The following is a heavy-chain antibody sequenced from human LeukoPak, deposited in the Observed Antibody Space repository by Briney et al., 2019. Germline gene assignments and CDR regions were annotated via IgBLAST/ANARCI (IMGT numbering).Heavy chain of an antibody. V-gene: IGHV3-21*01. J-gene: IGHJ4*02. D-gene: IGHD6-19*01. CDR1: GFTFSSYS. CDR3: ASDSVVGYSSGWYVY. CDR2: ISSSSSYI. Sequence: PGGSLRLSCAASGFTFSSYSMNWVRQAPGKGLEWVSSISSSSSYIYYADSVKGRFTISRDNAKNSLYLQMNSLRAEDTAVYYCASDSVVGYSSGWYVYWGQGTLVTVSS.